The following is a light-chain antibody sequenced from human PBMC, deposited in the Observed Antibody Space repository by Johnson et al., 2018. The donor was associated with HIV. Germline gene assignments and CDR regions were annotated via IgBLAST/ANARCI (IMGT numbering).Light chain of an antibody. CDR3: GTWDSSLTSYV. CDR1: SSNIGNNY. CDR2: ENN. V-gene: IGLV1-51*02. J-gene: IGLJ1*01. Sequence: QPALTQPPSVSAAPGQKVTISCSGSSSNIGNNYVSWYQQLPGTAPKLLIYENNKRPSGIPGRFSGSKSGPSATLGITGLQTGDEADYYCGTWDSSLTSYVFGAGTKVTVL.